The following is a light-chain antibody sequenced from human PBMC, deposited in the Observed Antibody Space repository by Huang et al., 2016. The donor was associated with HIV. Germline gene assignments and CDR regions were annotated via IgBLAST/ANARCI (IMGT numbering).Light chain of an antibody. CDR3: QQYASSFFT. CDR2: GAY. Sequence: EIVLTQSPAALSLSPGQKATLFCRASQTVTDNYLAWYQQKPGQAPRLLVYGAYDRGNDIPARFSGSGSGTDFTLSISSLEPEDFALYFCQQYASSFFTFGQGTNLEI. J-gene: IGKJ2*01. CDR1: QTVTDNY. V-gene: IGKV3-20*01.